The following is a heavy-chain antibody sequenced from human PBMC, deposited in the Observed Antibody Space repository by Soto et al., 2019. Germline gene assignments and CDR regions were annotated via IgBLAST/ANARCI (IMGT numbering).Heavy chain of an antibody. J-gene: IGHJ6*02. CDR3: AKARPINPPYYYGLDV. V-gene: IGHV3-30*18. CDR1: GFTFSHFG. CDR2: ISFDGTTE. Sequence: QVQLVESGGGVVQPGRSLRLSCAASGFTFSHFGMHWVRQAPGKGLEWVAIISFDGTTEYYADYVKGRFTISRDNSKNTLYLQLNSLRTDDKSVYYCAKARPINPPYYYGLDVWGQGTTVNVSS.